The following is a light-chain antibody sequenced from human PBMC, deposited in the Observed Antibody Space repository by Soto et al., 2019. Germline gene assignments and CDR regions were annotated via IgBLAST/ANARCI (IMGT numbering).Light chain of an antibody. Sequence: EIVLTQSPGTLSLSPGERATLSCRASQSVTSNYLAWYQQKPGQAPRLLIYGASSRATGIPDRFSGSGSGTDFTLTISSLQSEDLAVYYCQQYDNWPPKTFGQGTKVDIK. V-gene: IGKV3-20*01. J-gene: IGKJ1*01. CDR2: GAS. CDR3: QQYDNWPPKT. CDR1: QSVTSNY.